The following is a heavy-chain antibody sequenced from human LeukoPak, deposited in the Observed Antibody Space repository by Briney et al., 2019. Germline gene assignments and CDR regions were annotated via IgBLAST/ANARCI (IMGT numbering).Heavy chain of an antibody. V-gene: IGHV4-59*08. J-gene: IGHJ3*02. CDR3: ARLRPVAGYDAFDI. D-gene: IGHD6-19*01. Sequence: SETLSLTCSVSGGSISSYYWSWIRQPPGKGLEWMGYIYYSGGANYNPSLKSRVTMSVDTSKNQFSLKLTSVTAADTAVYYCARLRPVAGYDAFDIWGHGTMVTVSS. CDR2: IYYSGGA. CDR1: GGSISSYY.